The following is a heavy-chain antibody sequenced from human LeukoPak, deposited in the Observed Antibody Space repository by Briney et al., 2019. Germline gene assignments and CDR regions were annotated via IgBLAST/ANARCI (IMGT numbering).Heavy chain of an antibody. D-gene: IGHD6-13*01. CDR3: ARDFPSTVAAAYFDY. V-gene: IGHV4-39*07. CDR2: IYYSGST. J-gene: IGHJ4*02. Sequence: SETLSLTCTVSGGSISSSSYYWGWIRQPPGKGLEWIGSIYYSGSTYYNPSLKSRVTISVDTSKNQSSLKLSSVTAADTAVYYCARDFPSTVAAAYFDYWGQGTLVTVSS. CDR1: GGSISSSSYY.